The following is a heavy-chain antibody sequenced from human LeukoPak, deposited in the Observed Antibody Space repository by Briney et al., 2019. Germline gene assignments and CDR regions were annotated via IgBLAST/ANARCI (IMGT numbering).Heavy chain of an antibody. V-gene: IGHV3-73*01. CDR1: GFTFSGSA. CDR3: TRQGPLREAFAFDI. Sequence: GGSLRLSCAASGFTFSGSAMHWVRQASGKGLEWVGRIRSKANSYATAYAASVKGRFTISRDDSKNTAYLQMNSLKTEDTAVYYCTRQGPLREAFAFDIWGQGTMVTVSS. CDR2: IRSKANSYAT. J-gene: IGHJ3*02. D-gene: IGHD4-17*01.